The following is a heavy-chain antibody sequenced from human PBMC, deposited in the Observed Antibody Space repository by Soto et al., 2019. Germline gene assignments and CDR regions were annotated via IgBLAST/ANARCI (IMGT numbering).Heavy chain of an antibody. CDR1: GFTFSSYG. CDR3: ARVGALYYYGSGSPAYYYYYYMDV. CDR2: IWYDGSNK. Sequence: GGSLRLSCAASGFTFSSYGMHWVRQAPGKGLEWVAVIWYDGSNKYYADSVKGRFTISRDNSKNTLYLQMNSLRAEDTAVYYCARVGALYYYGSGSPAYYYYYYMDVWGKGTTVTVSS. D-gene: IGHD3-10*01. V-gene: IGHV3-33*01. J-gene: IGHJ6*03.